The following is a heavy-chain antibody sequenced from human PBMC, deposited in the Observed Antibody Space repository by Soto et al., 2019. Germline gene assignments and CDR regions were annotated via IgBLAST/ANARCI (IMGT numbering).Heavy chain of an antibody. J-gene: IGHJ5*02. Sequence: QVQLVKSGAEVKKPGSSLKVSCKASGGTFSSYTISWVRQAPGQGLGWMGRIIPILGIANYAQKFQGRVTITADKSTSTAYMELSSLRSEDTAVYYCARDYDSSGYYDHWGQGTLVTVSS. V-gene: IGHV1-69*08. CDR3: ARDYDSSGYYDH. CDR1: GGTFSSYT. D-gene: IGHD3-22*01. CDR2: IIPILGIA.